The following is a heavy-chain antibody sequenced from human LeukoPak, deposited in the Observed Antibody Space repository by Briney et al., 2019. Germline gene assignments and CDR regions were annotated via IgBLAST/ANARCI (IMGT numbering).Heavy chain of an antibody. V-gene: IGHV1-69*13. Sequence: GASVKVSCKASGGTFSSYAISWVRQAPGQGLEWMGGIIPIFGTANYAQKFQGRVTITADESTSTAYMELSSLRSEDTAVYYCARGIGKGITGTGGHLNYWGQGTLVTVSS. CDR1: GGTFSSYA. J-gene: IGHJ4*02. CDR3: ARGIGKGITGTGGHLNY. D-gene: IGHD1-14*01. CDR2: IIPIFGTA.